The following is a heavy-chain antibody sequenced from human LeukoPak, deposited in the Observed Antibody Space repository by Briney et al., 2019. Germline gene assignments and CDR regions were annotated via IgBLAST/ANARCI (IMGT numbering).Heavy chain of an antibody. J-gene: IGHJ5*02. Sequence: ASVKVSCKASGYTFTGYYMHWVRQAPGQGLEWMGWINPNSGGTNYAQKFQGWVTMTRDTSISTAYMELSRLRSDDTAVYYCARGRDLYSSGWYDWFDPWGQGTLVTVSS. CDR3: ARGRDLYSSGWYDWFDP. V-gene: IGHV1-2*04. CDR1: GYTFTGYY. CDR2: INPNSGGT. D-gene: IGHD6-19*01.